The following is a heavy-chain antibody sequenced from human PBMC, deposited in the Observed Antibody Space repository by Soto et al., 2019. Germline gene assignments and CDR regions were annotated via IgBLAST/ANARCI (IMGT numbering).Heavy chain of an antibody. Sequence: QVQLQESGPGLVKPSGTLSLTCAVSGVSISSSQWWSWVRQPPGKGLEWIGEIYHNERTNYNPSLKSRLTMSLDRSKNQVSLKLSSVTAAGTATYYCGRTKDYFYGVDVWGQGTTVTVSS. CDR1: GVSISSSQW. CDR2: IYHNERT. J-gene: IGHJ6*02. CDR3: GRTKDYFYGVDV. V-gene: IGHV4-4*02.